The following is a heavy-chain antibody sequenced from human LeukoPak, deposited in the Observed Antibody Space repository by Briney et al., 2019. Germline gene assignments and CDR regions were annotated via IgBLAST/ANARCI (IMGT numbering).Heavy chain of an antibody. V-gene: IGHV1-2*02. D-gene: IGHD1-14*01. Sequence: ASVKVSCKASGYAFTGYYMHWVRQAPGQGLEWMGWITPNSGGTNYEQKFQGRVTMTRDTSISTAYMELSRLRSDDTAVYYCARLPASDPLDYWGQGTLVTVSS. CDR2: ITPNSGGT. J-gene: IGHJ4*02. CDR1: GYAFTGYY. CDR3: ARLPASDPLDY.